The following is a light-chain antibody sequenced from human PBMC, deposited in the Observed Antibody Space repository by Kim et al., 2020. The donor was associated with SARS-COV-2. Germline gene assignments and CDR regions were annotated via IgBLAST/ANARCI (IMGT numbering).Light chain of an antibody. CDR1: KLGDNY. V-gene: IGLV3-1*01. CDR2: QDS. CDR3: QAWDNSNVV. Sequence: VSPGQTASITCSGDKLGDNYACWFQLKPGQSPVLVIYQDSKRPSGIPERFSGSSSGNTATLTISGTQAMDEAAYYCQAWDNSNVVFGGGTKLTVL. J-gene: IGLJ2*01.